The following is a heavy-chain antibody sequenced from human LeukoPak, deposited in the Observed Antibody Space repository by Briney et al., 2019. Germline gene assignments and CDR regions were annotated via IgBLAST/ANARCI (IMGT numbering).Heavy chain of an antibody. V-gene: IGHV3-23*01. Sequence: GGSLRLSCAASGFTFSSYAMSWVRQAPGKGVEWVSAISGSGGSTYYADSVKGRFTISRDNSKNTLYLQMNSLRAEDTAVYYCARRGELLLGYGYWGQGTLVTVSS. D-gene: IGHD2-15*01. CDR1: GFTFSSYA. CDR3: ARRGELLLGYGY. CDR2: ISGSGGST. J-gene: IGHJ4*02.